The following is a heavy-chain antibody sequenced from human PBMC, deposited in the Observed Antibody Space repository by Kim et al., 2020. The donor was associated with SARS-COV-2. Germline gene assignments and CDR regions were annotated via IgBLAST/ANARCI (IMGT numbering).Heavy chain of an antibody. V-gene: IGHV3-74*01. J-gene: IGHJ5*02. D-gene: IGHD2-2*01. CDR2: T. Sequence: TKYADSVKGRFTISRDNAKTTLYLQMNSLRDEDTAVYYCARDREYQLLFDPWGQGTLVTVSS. CDR3: ARDREYQLLFDP.